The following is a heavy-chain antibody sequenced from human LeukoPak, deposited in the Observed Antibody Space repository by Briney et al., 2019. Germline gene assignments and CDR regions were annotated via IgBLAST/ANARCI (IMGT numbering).Heavy chain of an antibody. CDR2: ISSSSYI. Sequence: GGSLRLSCAASGFTFSDYYMTWIRQAPGKGLEWVSYISSSSYIYYADSVKGRFTISRDNAKNSLYLQMNSLRAEDTAVYYCARAPSSIAAPPGYWGQGTLVTVSS. D-gene: IGHD6-6*01. J-gene: IGHJ4*02. CDR3: ARAPSSIAAPPGY. V-gene: IGHV3-69-1*01. CDR1: GFTFSDYY.